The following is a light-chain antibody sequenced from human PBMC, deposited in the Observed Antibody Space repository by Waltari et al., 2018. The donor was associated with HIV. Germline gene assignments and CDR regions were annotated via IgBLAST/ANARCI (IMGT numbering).Light chain of an antibody. CDR2: DAS. V-gene: IGKV3-15*01. CDR3: LQYDNWPPWT. J-gene: IGKJ1*01. CDR1: QSVCSK. Sequence: EVVMTQYPATLSVSPGERATLFCRASQSVCSKLAWYQQKPGQAPRLLIYDASTRATVIPARFSGTESGTDFTLTISSLQSEDFAVYYCLQYDNWPPWTFGQGTKVEFK.